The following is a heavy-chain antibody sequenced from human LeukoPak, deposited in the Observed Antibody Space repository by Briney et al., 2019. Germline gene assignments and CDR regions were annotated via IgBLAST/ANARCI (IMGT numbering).Heavy chain of an antibody. V-gene: IGHV1-18*01. D-gene: IGHD5-18*01. CDR2: ISAYNGNT. CDR3: ARQVDTTMALPDY. Sequence: ASVKVSCKASGYTFTSYGISWVRQAPGQGLEWMGWISAYNGNTNYAQKLQGRVTMTTDTSTSAAYMELRSLRSDDTAMFYCARQVDTTMALPDYWGQGTLVTVSS. CDR1: GYTFTSYG. J-gene: IGHJ4*02.